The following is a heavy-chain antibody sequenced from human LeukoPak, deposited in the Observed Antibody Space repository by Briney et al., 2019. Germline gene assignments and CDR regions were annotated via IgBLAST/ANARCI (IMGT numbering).Heavy chain of an antibody. J-gene: IGHJ6*03. Sequence: PGGSLRLFCAASGFIFNNHAMSWVRQAPGQGLAWVSAIRSGGDTTYYADSVKGRFTISRDNSKNMVYLQMNSLRADDTAVYYCAKDGRDGGWLYYYYYYMDVWGKGTTVTVSS. CDR3: AKDGRDGGWLYYYYYYMDV. V-gene: IGHV3-23*01. D-gene: IGHD5-24*01. CDR2: IRSGGDTT. CDR1: GFIFNNHA.